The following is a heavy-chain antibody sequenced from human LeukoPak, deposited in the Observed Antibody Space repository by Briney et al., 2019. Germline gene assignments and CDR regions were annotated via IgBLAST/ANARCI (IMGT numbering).Heavy chain of an antibody. Sequence: SETLSLTCAVYGGSFSGYYWSWLRQPPGKGPEWIGEINHSGSTNYNPSLESRVAMSVDTSKNQFSLNLSSVTAADTAVYYCARGTTSPKYWGQGTLVTVSS. CDR1: GGSFSGYY. CDR2: INHSGST. V-gene: IGHV4-34*01. D-gene: IGHD2-2*01. J-gene: IGHJ4*02. CDR3: ARGTTSPKY.